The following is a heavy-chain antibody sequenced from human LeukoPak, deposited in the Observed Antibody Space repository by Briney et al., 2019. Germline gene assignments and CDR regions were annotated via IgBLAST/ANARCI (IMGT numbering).Heavy chain of an antibody. CDR1: GFTFRIYW. Sequence: PGGSLRLSCAASGFTFRIYWMHGVRQAPGKGGVCGSRISSDGSSTSYADSVKGRFTISRDNAKNTLYLQLTSMRAQDPAVYYCAGRARTVCDYWGQGTMVTVSS. V-gene: IGHV3-74*01. J-gene: IGHJ4*02. D-gene: IGHD4-17*01. CDR2: ISSDGSST. CDR3: AGRARTVCDY.